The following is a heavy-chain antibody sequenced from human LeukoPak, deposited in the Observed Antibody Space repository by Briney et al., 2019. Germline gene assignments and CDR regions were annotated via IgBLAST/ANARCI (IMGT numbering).Heavy chain of an antibody. CDR1: GFTFSSYG. CDR2: IRYDGSNK. Sequence: PGGSLRLSCAASGFTFSSYGMHWVRQAPGKGLEWVVFIRYDGSNKYYADSVKGRFTISRDNSKNTLYLQMNSLRAEDTAVYYCAKLGFGEPIGDYWGQGTLVTVSS. CDR3: AKLGFGEPIGDY. V-gene: IGHV3-30*02. D-gene: IGHD3-10*01. J-gene: IGHJ4*02.